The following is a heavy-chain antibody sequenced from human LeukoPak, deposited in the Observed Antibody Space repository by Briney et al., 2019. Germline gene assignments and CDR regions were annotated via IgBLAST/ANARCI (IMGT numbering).Heavy chain of an antibody. V-gene: IGHV3-74*01. CDR2: IKSDGST. J-gene: IGHJ1*01. Sequence: SGGSLRLSCVASGFTFSSYWMHWVRQAPRKGLMWVSRIKSDGSTNYADSVKGRFTISRDNAKNTVSLQMNSLRAEDTGVYFCARAPSEIGGYYPEYFRHWGQGTLVTVSS. CDR1: GFTFSSYW. CDR3: ARAPSEIGGYYPEYFRH. D-gene: IGHD3-22*01.